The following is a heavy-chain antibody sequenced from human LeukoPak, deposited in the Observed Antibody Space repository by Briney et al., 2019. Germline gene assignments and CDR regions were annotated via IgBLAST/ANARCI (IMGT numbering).Heavy chain of an antibody. D-gene: IGHD1-14*01. CDR1: GFTVITND. J-gene: IGHJ4*02. V-gene: IGHV3-53*01. CDR3: ARGVEPLAANTLAY. CDR2: LYSDGNT. Sequence: GGSLRLSGAASGFTVITNDMTWVRQAPGKGLEWVSVLYSDGNTKYADSVQGRFTISRDNSKNTLYLEMNSLSPDDTAVYYCARGVEPLAANTLAYWGQGTLVTVSS.